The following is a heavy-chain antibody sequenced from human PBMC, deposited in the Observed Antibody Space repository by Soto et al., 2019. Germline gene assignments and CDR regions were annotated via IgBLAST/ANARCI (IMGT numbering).Heavy chain of an antibody. Sequence: PSETLSLSCSVSGYSFTSSDYYWAWILQPPGKALEWIGSMFYSGLTYYNPSLKSRVTLSVDTSKNQFSVRLNSVTAADTAVYYCAPLSVSLSGPYGINVWGQGTTVTVSS. CDR3: APLSVSLSGPYGINV. V-gene: IGHV4-39*01. J-gene: IGHJ6*02. CDR1: GYSFTSSDYY. CDR2: MFYSGLT. D-gene: IGHD2-15*01.